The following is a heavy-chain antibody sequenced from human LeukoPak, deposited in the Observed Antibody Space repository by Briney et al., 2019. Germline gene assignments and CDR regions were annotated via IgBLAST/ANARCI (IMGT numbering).Heavy chain of an antibody. CDR3: ARGDYGGNRYFDY. CDR1: GGSISSSNW. J-gene: IGHJ4*02. D-gene: IGHD4-23*01. Sequence: PSETLSLTCAVSGGSISSSNWWSWVRQPPGKGLEWIGEINHSGSTNYNPSLKSRVTISVDTSKNQFSLKLSSVTAADTAVYYCARGDYGGNRYFDYWGQGTLVTVSS. CDR2: INHSGST. V-gene: IGHV4-4*02.